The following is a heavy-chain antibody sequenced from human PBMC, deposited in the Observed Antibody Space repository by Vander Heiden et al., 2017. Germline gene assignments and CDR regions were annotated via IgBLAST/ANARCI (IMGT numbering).Heavy chain of an antibody. CDR2: INWSGEFI. Sequence: EVQLLESVGGLVRPAHSLRLSSEASGFTFRNHAMHWVRQVAGKGLEWVSGINWSGEFIGYAASVRGRFTMSRDNAENVVYLQMTSLRPEDTAFYYCAKGYGDSYPHYFNDWGQGTLVTVS. CDR1: GFTFRNHA. CDR3: AKGYGDSYPHYFND. J-gene: IGHJ4*02. D-gene: IGHD5-18*01. V-gene: IGHV3-9*01.